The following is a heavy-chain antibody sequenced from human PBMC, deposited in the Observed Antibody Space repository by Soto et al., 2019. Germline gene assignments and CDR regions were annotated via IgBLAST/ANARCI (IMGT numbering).Heavy chain of an antibody. D-gene: IGHD6-19*01. CDR1: GGSVNSGSYY. CDR3: ARAQSGGSSYYFDY. V-gene: IGHV4-61*01. CDR2: IYSSRST. J-gene: IGHJ4*02. Sequence: QVQLQESGPGLVKPSETLSLTCTVSGGSVNSGSYYWSWIRQPPGKGLQWIGHIYSSRSTNYNPSLRSRVTISGDTSKNQFSLNLSSVTAADTAMYYCARAQSGGSSYYFDYWGQGTLVTVSS.